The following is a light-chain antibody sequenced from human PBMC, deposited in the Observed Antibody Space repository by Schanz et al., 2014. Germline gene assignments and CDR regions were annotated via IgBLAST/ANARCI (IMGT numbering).Light chain of an antibody. CDR1: QSVSSY. CDR3: QHYGSSTWT. Sequence: EIVLTQSPATLSLSPGERATLSCRASQSVSSYLAWYQQKPGQAPRLLIYGASTRAPGIPGRFSGSGSGTDFTHTIRKLEPEDFAVYYWQHYGSSTWTFGQGTKVEIK. CDR2: GAS. J-gene: IGKJ1*01. V-gene: IGKV3-20*01.